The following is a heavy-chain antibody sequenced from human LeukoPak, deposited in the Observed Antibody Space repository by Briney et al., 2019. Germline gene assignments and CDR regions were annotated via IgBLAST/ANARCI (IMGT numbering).Heavy chain of an antibody. CDR2: ISSNGGST. CDR1: GFTFSSYA. Sequence: GGSLRLSCSASGFTFSSYAMHWVRQAPGKGLEYVSAISSNGGSTYYADSVKGRFTISRDNSKNTLYLQMNSLRAEDTAVYYCARDLTSVGATSPAYDIWGQGTMVTVSS. V-gene: IGHV3-64*04. D-gene: IGHD1-26*01. CDR3: ARDLTSVGATSPAYDI. J-gene: IGHJ3*02.